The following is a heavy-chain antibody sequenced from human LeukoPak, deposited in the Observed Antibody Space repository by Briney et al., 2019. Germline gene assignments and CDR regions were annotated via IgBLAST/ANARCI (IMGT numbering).Heavy chain of an antibody. Sequence: GGSLRLSCAASGFTFSSRGMHWVRQAPGKGLEWVAVISHDGSNIHYGDSVKGRFTISRDNSKNTLYLQMNSLRAEDTAVYYCVKEYSSGWYGPSVDYWGQGTLVTVSS. V-gene: IGHV3-30*18. CDR2: ISHDGSNI. D-gene: IGHD6-19*01. CDR1: GFTFSSRG. J-gene: IGHJ4*02. CDR3: VKEYSSGWYGPSVDY.